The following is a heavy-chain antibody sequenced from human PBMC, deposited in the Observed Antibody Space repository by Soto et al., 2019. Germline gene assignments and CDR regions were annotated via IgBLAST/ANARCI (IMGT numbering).Heavy chain of an antibody. CDR3: ASPREQWQFDAFDI. D-gene: IGHD6-19*01. CDR2: INHSGRA. V-gene: IGHV4-34*01. CDR1: GGSLSDYY. Sequence: SETLSLTCAVYGGSLSDYYWSWIRQPAGRGLEWIGEINHSGRANHIPSLKSRVTISVDPSKNQFSLKLTSVTAADTAVYYCASPREQWQFDAFDIWGQGTMVTVSS. J-gene: IGHJ3*02.